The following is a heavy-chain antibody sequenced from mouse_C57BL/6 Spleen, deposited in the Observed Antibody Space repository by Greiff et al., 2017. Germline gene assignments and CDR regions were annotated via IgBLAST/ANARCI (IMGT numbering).Heavy chain of an antibody. CDR3: AREVLWENWYFDV. J-gene: IGHJ1*03. D-gene: IGHD1-1*02. CDR1: GFTFTDYY. CDR2: IRNKANGYTT. V-gene: IGHV7-3*01. Sequence: EVKVVESGGGLVQPGGSLSLSCAASGFTFTDYYMSWVRQPPGKALEWLGFIRNKANGYTTEYSASVKGRFTISRDNSQSILYLQMNALRAEDSATYYCAREVLWENWYFDVWGTGTTVTVSS.